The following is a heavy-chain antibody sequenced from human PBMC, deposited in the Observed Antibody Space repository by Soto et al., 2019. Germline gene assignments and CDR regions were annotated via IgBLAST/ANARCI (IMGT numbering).Heavy chain of an antibody. Sequence: EVQLLESGGGLVQPGGSLRLSCAASGFTFSSYAMSWVRQAPGKGLEWVSVISGSGDSTYYADSVRGRFTISRDNSMNTLCRQMISLRAEDPAVYYCAKDGDGAAAGPTKFYGMDVWGQGTTVTVPS. V-gene: IGHV3-23*01. J-gene: IGHJ6*02. CDR2: ISGSGDST. D-gene: IGHD6-13*01. CDR3: AKDGDGAAAGPTKFYGMDV. CDR1: GFTFSSYA.